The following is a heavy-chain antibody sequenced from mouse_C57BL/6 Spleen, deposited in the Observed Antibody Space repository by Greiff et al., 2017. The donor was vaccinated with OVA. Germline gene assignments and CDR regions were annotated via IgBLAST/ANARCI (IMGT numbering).Heavy chain of an antibody. CDR3: ARRGYGSSYYAMDY. Sequence: VKLQQPGAELVKPGASVKLSCKASGYTFTSYWMHWVKQRPGRGLEWIGRIDPNSGGTKYNEKFKSKATLTVDKPSSTAYMQLSSLTSEDSAVYYCARRGYGSSYYAMDYWGQGTSVTVSS. D-gene: IGHD1-1*01. CDR2: IDPNSGGT. V-gene: IGHV1-72*01. CDR1: GYTFTSYW. J-gene: IGHJ4*01.